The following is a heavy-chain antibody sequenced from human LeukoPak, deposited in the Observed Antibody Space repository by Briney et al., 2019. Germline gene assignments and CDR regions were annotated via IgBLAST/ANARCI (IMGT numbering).Heavy chain of an antibody. CDR2: IYYSGST. CDR1: GGSISSYY. J-gene: IGHJ4*02. V-gene: IGHV4-59*12. Sequence: SETLSLTCTVSGGSISSYYWSWIRQPPGKGLEWIGYIYYSGSTNYNPSLKSRVTISVDTSKNQFSLKLSSVTAADTAVYYCARSSGPFDYWGQGTLVTVSS. CDR3: ARSSGPFDY. D-gene: IGHD6-6*01.